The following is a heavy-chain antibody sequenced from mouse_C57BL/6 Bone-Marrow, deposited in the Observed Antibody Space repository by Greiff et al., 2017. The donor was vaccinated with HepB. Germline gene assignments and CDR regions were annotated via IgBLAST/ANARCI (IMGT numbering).Heavy chain of an antibody. CDR1: GYTFTDYY. D-gene: IGHD2-4*01. CDR3: ARWNMDYDVYYFDY. CDR2: INPNNGGT. V-gene: IGHV1-26*01. J-gene: IGHJ2*01. Sequence: EVQLQQSGPELVKPGASVKISCKASGYTFTDYYMNWVKQSHGKSLEWIGDINPNNGGTSYNQKFKGKATLTVDKSSSTAYMELRSLTSEDSAVYYSARWNMDYDVYYFDYWGQGTTLTVSS.